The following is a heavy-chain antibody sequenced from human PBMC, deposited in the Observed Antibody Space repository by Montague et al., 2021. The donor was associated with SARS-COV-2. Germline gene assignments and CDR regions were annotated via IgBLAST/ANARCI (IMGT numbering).Heavy chain of an antibody. CDR2: TYYRSKWYH. CDR3: GRQIATAGSGFDS. CDR1: GDSVSSKRAA. D-gene: IGHD6-13*01. J-gene: IGHJ4*02. Sequence: CAISGDSVSSKRAAWNWIRQSPSRGLEWLGRTYYRSKWYHEYAVSVNSRITINPDTSKNQFSLQLNSVTPEDTAVYYCGRQIATAGSGFDSWGQGTLVTASS. V-gene: IGHV6-1*01.